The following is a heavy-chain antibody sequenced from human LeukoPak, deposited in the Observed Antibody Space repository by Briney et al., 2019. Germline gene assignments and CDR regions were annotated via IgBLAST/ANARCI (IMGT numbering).Heavy chain of an antibody. D-gene: IGHD3-10*02. Sequence: GGSLRLSCVASGFSFSTSGMHWVRQSPGKGLDWVSFIHNDGNKKNYAESAKGRFTISRDNAKNSLYLQMNSLRAEDTAVYYCAELGITMIGGVWGKGTTVTISS. J-gene: IGHJ6*04. V-gene: IGHV3-30*02. CDR2: IHNDGNKK. CDR3: AELGITMIGGV. CDR1: GFSFSTSG.